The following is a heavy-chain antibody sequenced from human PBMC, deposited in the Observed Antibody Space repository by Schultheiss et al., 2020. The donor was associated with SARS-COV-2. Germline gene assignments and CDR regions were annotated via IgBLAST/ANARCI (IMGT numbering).Heavy chain of an antibody. J-gene: IGHJ3*02. CDR3: ARDRLRFDAFDI. CDR1: GGSISSYY. CDR2: IYYSGST. V-gene: IGHV4-59*01. D-gene: IGHD3-3*01. Sequence: SETLSLTCTVSGGSISSYYWSWIRQPPGKGLEWIGYIYYSGSTNYNPSLKSRVTISVDTSKNQFSLKLRSATAADTAVYYCARDRLRFDAFDIWGQGTMVTVSS.